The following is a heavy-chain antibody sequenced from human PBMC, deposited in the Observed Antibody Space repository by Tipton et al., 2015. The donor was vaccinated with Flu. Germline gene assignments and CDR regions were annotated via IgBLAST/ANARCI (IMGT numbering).Heavy chain of an antibody. CDR3: AKALDSSSSQYYYYHGMDD. D-gene: IGHD6-6*01. J-gene: IGHJ6*02. CDR1: GFTFDDYA. Sequence: SLRLSCAASGFTFDDYAMHWVRQAPGKGLEWVSLISWDGVSTYYADSVKGRFTISRDNSKNSLYLQMNSLRAEDTALYYCAKALDSSSSQYYYYHGMDDWGQGTPVTVSS. V-gene: IGHV3-43D*04. CDR2: ISWDGVST.